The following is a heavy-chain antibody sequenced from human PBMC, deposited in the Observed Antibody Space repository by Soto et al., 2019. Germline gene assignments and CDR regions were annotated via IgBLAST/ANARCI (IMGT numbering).Heavy chain of an antibody. D-gene: IGHD3-9*01. Sequence: PGGSLRLSCAASGFTFSSYSMNWVRQAPGKGLEWVSSISSSSSYIYYADSVKGRFTISRDNAKNSLYLQMNSLRAEDTAVYYCARGLSMGAYYDILTGYYYYGMDVWGQGTTVTVSS. CDR2: ISSSSSYI. J-gene: IGHJ6*02. V-gene: IGHV3-21*01. CDR1: GFTFSSYS. CDR3: ARGLSMGAYYDILTGYYYYGMDV.